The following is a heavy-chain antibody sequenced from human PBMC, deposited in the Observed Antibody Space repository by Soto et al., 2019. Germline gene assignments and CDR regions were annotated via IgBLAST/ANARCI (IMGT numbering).Heavy chain of an antibody. J-gene: IGHJ4*02. CDR2: IIPILGIA. Sequence: QVQLVQSGAEVKKPGSSVKVSCKASGGTFSSYTISWVRQAPGQGLEWMGRIIPILGIANYAQKFQGRVTXTXDXXTSTAYMELSSLRSEDTAVYYCARAPTGSGYYLDYWGQGTLVTVSS. D-gene: IGHD3-3*01. V-gene: IGHV1-69*02. CDR1: GGTFSSYT. CDR3: ARAPTGSGYYLDY.